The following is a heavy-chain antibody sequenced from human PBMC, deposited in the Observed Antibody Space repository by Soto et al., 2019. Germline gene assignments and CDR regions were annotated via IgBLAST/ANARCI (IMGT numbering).Heavy chain of an antibody. Sequence: AGGSLRLSCAASGFTVSSNYMSWVRQAPGKGLEWVSVIYSGGSTYYADSVKGRFTISRGNSKNTLYLQMNSLRAEDTAVYYCAGWGFSGSYYYYYYMDVWGKGTTVTVSS. CDR1: GFTVSSNY. J-gene: IGHJ6*03. V-gene: IGHV3-66*01. D-gene: IGHD1-26*01. CDR3: AGWGFSGSYYYYYYMDV. CDR2: IYSGGST.